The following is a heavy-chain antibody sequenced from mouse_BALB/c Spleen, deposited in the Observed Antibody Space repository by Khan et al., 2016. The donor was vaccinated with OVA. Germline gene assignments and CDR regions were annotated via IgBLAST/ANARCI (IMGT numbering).Heavy chain of an antibody. CDR2: INPSNGYT. V-gene: IGHV1-4*01. J-gene: IGHJ3*01. Sequence: QVQLQQSGAELARPGASVKMSCKASGYTFTSYTMHWVKQRPGQGLEWIGYINPSNGYTNYNQKFKDKATLTADKSSSTAYLQLRSLKSEDTAGFSFTREGTYDGNYATWFDYWGQGTLVTVSA. CDR1: GYTFTSYT. D-gene: IGHD2-10*01. CDR3: TREGTYDGNYATWFDY.